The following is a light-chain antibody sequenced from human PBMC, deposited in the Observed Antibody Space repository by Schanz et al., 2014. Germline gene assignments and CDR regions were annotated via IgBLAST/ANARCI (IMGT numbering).Light chain of an antibody. CDR1: QSVNSN. Sequence: EIMLTQSPGTLSLSPGEGATLSCRASQSVNSNLAWYQKKPGQAPRLLIYGASNRATGIPTRVSGSGSGTEFTLTISGVQSEDLANYYCQQYHTSRTFGQGTKVEIK. J-gene: IGKJ1*01. CDR3: QQYHTSRT. V-gene: IGKV3-15*01. CDR2: GAS.